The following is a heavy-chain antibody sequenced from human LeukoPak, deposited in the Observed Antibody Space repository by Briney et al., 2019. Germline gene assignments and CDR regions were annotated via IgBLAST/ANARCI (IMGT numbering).Heavy chain of an antibody. V-gene: IGHV3-7*04. CDR1: GFTFSSHW. CDR2: IKHDGSEK. J-gene: IGHJ4*02. D-gene: IGHD1-26*01. Sequence: GGSLRLSCGGSGFTFSSHWMSWVRQAPGKGLEWVANIKHDGSEKYYVGSVKGRFTISRDNAKNTLYLQMSSLRAEDTAVYYCIRGTVGAPGNDYWGQGTLVTVSS. CDR3: IRGTVGAPGNDY.